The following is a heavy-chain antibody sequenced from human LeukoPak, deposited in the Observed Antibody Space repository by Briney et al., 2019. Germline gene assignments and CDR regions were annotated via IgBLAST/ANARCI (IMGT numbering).Heavy chain of an antibody. CDR2: INSDGSST. CDR3: AREVQTHSYYYYYYMDV. D-gene: IGHD1-1*01. CDR1: GFTFSSYW. J-gene: IGHJ6*03. V-gene: IGHV3-74*01. Sequence: GGSLRLSCAASGFTFSSYWMHWVRQAPGKGLVWVSRINSDGSSTSYADSVKGRFTISRDNAKNTLYLQMNSLRAEDTAVYYCAREVQTHSYYYYYYMDVWGKGTTVTISS.